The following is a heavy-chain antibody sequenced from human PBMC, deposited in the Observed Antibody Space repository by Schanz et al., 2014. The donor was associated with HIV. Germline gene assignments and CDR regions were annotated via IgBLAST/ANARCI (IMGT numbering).Heavy chain of an antibody. CDR1: GGSISSSSYY. CDR2: IYYSDST. CDR3: ARLRTYDSADY. V-gene: IGHV4-39*01. Sequence: QVQLQESGPGLVKPSETLSLTCTVSGGSISSSSYYWGWIRRPPGRGLEYIGHIYYSDSTYYNPSLETRVTISLDTPKNHFFQKLSSVTAADTAVYYCARLRTYDSADYWGQGTLVTVSS. J-gene: IGHJ4*02. D-gene: IGHD3-22*01.